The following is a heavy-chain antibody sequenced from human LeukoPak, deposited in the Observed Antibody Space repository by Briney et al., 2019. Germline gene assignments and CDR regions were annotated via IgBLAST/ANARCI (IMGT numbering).Heavy chain of an antibody. Sequence: PGGSLRLSCAASGFTFSTYSMNWVRQAPGKGLEWVSSITRSSDYIYYSASVRGRFTISRDNARNSLYLQMNSLSAEDTAVYYCARGLGVTPANAACYFDYWGRGTLVTVSS. V-gene: IGHV3-21*01. D-gene: IGHD4-23*01. CDR1: GFTFSTYS. CDR2: ITRSSDYI. CDR3: ARGLGVTPANAACYFDY. J-gene: IGHJ4*02.